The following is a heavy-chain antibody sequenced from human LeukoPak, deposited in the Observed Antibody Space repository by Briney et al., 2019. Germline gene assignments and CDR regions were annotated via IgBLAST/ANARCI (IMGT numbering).Heavy chain of an antibody. CDR3: ARDRRNPKNPPAFDI. CDR1: GGSISSSSYY. Sequence: SETLSLTCTVSGGSISSSSYYWGWIRQPPGKGLEWIGSIYYSGSTYYNPSLKSRVTISVDTSKNQFSLKLSSVTAADTAVYYCARDRRNPKNPPAFDIWGQGTMVTVSS. CDR2: IYYSGST. D-gene: IGHD2/OR15-2a*01. J-gene: IGHJ3*02. V-gene: IGHV4-39*07.